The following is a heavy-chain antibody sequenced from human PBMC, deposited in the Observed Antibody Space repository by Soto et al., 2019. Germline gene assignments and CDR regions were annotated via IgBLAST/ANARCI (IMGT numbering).Heavy chain of an antibody. D-gene: IGHD1-7*01. J-gene: IGHJ4*02. V-gene: IGHV4-4*02. Sequence: QVQLQESGPGLVKPSGTLSLTCTVSGVSISSHDWWTWVRQPPGKGLEWIGESHQSGNTNYNSSLGSRVTISVDKSKNQFSLRLSSVTVADTAVYYCATRYNMNFYWGQGTLVTVSS. CDR1: GVSISSHDW. CDR3: ATRYNMNFY. CDR2: SHQSGNT.